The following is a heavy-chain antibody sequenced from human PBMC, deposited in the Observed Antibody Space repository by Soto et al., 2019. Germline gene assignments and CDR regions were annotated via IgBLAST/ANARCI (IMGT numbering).Heavy chain of an antibody. CDR2: ISHSGNT. J-gene: IGHJ3*01. V-gene: IGHV4-30-2*01. CDR3: ARTSYDILTGRLDAFDV. CDR1: GGSISNGGYS. Sequence: SETLSLTXAVSGGSISNGGYSWSWLRQPPGKGLEWIGFISHSGNTYYNPSLRSRVIISIDKSRNHFSLGLKSVTAADTAVYYCARTSYDILTGRLDAFDVWGQGTMVTVSS. D-gene: IGHD3-9*01.